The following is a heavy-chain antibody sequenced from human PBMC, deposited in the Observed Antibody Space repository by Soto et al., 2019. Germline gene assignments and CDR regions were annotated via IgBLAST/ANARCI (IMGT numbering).Heavy chain of an antibody. CDR2: IIPIFGTA. CDR3: AREARIAAAGNWFDP. D-gene: IGHD6-13*01. Sequence: QVQLGQSWGGGEKPWASGKVSCKASGGTFRSYAISWVRQAPGQGPEWMGGIIPIFGTANYAQKFQGRVTITADKSTSTAYMELSSLRSEDTAVYYCAREARIAAAGNWFDPWGQGTLVTVSS. CDR1: GGTFRSYA. J-gene: IGHJ5*02. V-gene: IGHV1-69*06.